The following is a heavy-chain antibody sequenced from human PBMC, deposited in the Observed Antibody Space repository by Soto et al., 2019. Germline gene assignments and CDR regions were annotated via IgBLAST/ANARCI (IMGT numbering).Heavy chain of an antibody. CDR2: IYHSGST. J-gene: IGHJ4*01. V-gene: IGHV4-4*02. Sequence: SETLSLTCAVSGASISSGNWWSWVRQSPGKGLEWIGEIYHSGSTNHNPSLKSRVIISVDRSRNQFSLKLSSVTAADTAVYFCASHRGNTFGPYDDWGQGTQVTVSS. CDR3: ASHRGNTFGPYDD. CDR1: GASISSGNW. D-gene: IGHD3-16*01.